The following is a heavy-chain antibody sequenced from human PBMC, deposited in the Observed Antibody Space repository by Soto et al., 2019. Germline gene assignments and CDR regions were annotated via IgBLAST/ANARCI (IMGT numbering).Heavy chain of an antibody. CDR3: ASPYRGIGYY. J-gene: IGHJ1*01. CDR2: ISSSISAI. CDR1: GFTFSDYS. D-gene: IGHD3-22*01. Sequence: EVQLVESGGGLVQPGGSLRLSCAAAGFTFSDYSMNLVRQAPGKGLEWVSYISSSISAIYYSDYVKGRFTISRDNAKNSRYLPMNSLRAEDTDVYYCASPYRGIGYYWCQGTLVTVSS. V-gene: IGHV3-48*01.